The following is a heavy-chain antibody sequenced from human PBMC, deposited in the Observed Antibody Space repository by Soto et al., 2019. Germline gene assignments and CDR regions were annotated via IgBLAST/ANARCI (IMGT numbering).Heavy chain of an antibody. CDR3: TTDHWVPDAFDI. V-gene: IGHV3-15*01. D-gene: IGHD7-27*01. CDR1: GFTFTNAW. J-gene: IGHJ3*02. Sequence: GGSLRLSCAASGFTFTNAWMNWVRQPPGKGLEWVGRIKSKTDGGTTDYAAPVKGRFTISRDDSKNTLYLQMNSLKTEDTAVYYCTTDHWVPDAFDIWGQGTMVTVSS. CDR2: IKSKTDGGTT.